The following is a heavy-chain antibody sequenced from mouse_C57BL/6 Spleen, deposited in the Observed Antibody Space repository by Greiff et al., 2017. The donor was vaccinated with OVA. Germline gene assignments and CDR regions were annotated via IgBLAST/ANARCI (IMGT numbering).Heavy chain of an antibody. J-gene: IGHJ4*01. Sequence: QVQLKQPGTELVKPGASVKLSCKASGYTFTSYWMHWVKQRPGQGLEWIGNINPSNGGTNYNEKFKSKATLTVDKSSSTAYMQLSSLTSEDSAVYYCARGTVVGGNAMDYWGQGTSVTVSS. V-gene: IGHV1-53*01. CDR2: INPSNGGT. CDR3: ARGTVVGGNAMDY. CDR1: GYTFTSYW. D-gene: IGHD1-1*01.